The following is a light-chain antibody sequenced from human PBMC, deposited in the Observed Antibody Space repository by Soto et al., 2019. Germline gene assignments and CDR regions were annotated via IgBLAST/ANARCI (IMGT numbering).Light chain of an antibody. V-gene: IGKV1-27*01. CDR3: QNYNIAPLI. Sequence: DIQMTQSPSSLSASVGDRVTLTCRASQGISNYLAWYQQKPGKVPKLLVCDASPLQSGLPYRFSGRGSGATXXLXIXXLXPXDVATYYCQNYNIAPLIFGGGTKVEIK. CDR1: QGISNY. CDR2: DAS. J-gene: IGKJ4*01.